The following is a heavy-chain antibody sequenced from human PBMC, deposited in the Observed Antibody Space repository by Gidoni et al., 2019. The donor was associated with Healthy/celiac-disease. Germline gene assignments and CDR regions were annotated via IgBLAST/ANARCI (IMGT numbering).Heavy chain of an antibody. Sequence: QITLKESGPTLVKPTQTLTLTCTFSGFSLSTSGGGVGWIRQPPGKALEWLALIYWDDDKRYSPSLKSRLTITKDTSKNQVVLTMTNMDPVDTATYYCAGYYGSGYLDYWGQGTLVTVSS. CDR2: IYWDDDK. V-gene: IGHV2-5*02. J-gene: IGHJ4*02. CDR1: GFSLSTSGGG. D-gene: IGHD3-10*01. CDR3: AGYYGSGYLDY.